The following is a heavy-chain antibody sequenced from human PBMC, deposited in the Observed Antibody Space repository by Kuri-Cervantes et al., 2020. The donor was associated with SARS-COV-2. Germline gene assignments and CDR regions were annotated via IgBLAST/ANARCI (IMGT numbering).Heavy chain of an antibody. V-gene: IGHV4-4*07. CDR3: AKDRYFDGRGGYYELGY. CDR2: THPSGST. CDR1: GDSFSDSY. J-gene: IGHJ4*02. Sequence: SETLSLTCVVSGDSFSDSYWSWIRQPAGKGLEWIGRTHPSGSTNCNSSLESRVTMSIDTSKKQFSLNLSAVTAADTAVYYCAKDRYFDGRGGYYELGYWGQGVLVTVSS. D-gene: IGHD3-22*01.